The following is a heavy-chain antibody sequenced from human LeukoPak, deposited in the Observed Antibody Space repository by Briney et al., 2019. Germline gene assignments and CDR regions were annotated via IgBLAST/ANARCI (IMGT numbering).Heavy chain of an antibody. V-gene: IGHV4-59*08. CDR3: ARSAIDAFDI. CDR1: GASISSYY. J-gene: IGHJ3*02. Sequence: TPSETLSLTCTVSGASISSYYWSWIRQPPGKGLECIGYIYNSGSTNYNPSLKSRVSISVDTSKNQFSLKLSSVTAADTAVYYCARSAIDAFDIWGQGTMVTVSS. CDR2: IYNSGST. D-gene: IGHD6-25*01.